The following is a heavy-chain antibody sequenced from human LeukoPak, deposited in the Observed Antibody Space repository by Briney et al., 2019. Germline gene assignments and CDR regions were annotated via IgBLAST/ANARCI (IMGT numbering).Heavy chain of an antibody. CDR3: AREHCSSTSCYSYFDY. J-gene: IGHJ4*02. Sequence: GGSLRLYCAASGFTFSSYWMSWGRQAPGKGLEWVANIKQDGSEKYYVDSVKGRFTISRDNAKNSLYLQMNSLRAEDTAVYYCAREHCSSTSCYSYFDYWGQGTLVTVSS. V-gene: IGHV3-7*01. CDR2: IKQDGSEK. CDR1: GFTFSSYW. D-gene: IGHD2-2*02.